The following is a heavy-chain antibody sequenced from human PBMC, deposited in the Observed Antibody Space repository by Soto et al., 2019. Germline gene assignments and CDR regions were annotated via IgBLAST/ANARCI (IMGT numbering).Heavy chain of an antibody. CDR1: GYSFTNYF. V-gene: IGHV1-46*04. D-gene: IGHD3-10*01. Sequence: ASVKVSCKASGYSFTNYFMHWVRQAPGQGLEWMGIINPSDGSTRYAQKLQGRVTMTRDTSTTTVYMEMSSQRSEDTAVYYCARGYGSGSYYVDWGQGTLVTVSS. CDR2: INPSDGST. J-gene: IGHJ4*02. CDR3: ARGYGSGSYYVD.